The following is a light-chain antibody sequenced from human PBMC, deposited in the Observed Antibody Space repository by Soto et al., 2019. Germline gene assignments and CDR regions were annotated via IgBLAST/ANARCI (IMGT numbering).Light chain of an antibody. CDR3: QQSNNWPKT. CDR1: QSVNSN. J-gene: IGKJ1*01. V-gene: IGKV3-15*01. Sequence: EIVMTQSPATLSVSPGETATPSCRASQSVNSNLAWYQQKPGQAPRLLISDASTRAAGLPARFSGSGSGTEFTLTISSLQSEDFAVYFCQQSNNWPKTFGQGTKV. CDR2: DAS.